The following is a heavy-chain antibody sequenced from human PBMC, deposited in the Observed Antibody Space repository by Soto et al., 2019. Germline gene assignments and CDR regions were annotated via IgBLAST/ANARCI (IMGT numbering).Heavy chain of an antibody. CDR2: ISLYSDGT. CDR3: ARLVPGAEAWFGA. V-gene: IGHV1-18*01. D-gene: IGHD2-2*01. Sequence: QVQLVQSGGEVKRPGASVKVSCKTSGYTFSNYGITWVRQAPGQPLEWLGWISLYSDGTNYAQKFQGRVSMTTDTSTTTAYMELRSLRSDDTAVYYCARLVPGAEAWFGAGGQGTLVTVSS. CDR1: GYTFSNYG. J-gene: IGHJ5*02.